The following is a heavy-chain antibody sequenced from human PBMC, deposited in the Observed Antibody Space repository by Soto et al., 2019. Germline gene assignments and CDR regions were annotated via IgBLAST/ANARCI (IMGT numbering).Heavy chain of an antibody. CDR2: IYWDDDK. J-gene: IGHJ4*02. CDR1: GFSLSTSGVG. CDR3: ARAAGIAVAGPYYFDY. Sequence: QITLKESGPPLVKPTQTLTLTCTFSGFSLSTSGVGVGWIRQPPGKALEWLSLIYWDDDKRYSPSLKSRLTNAKDNSKNQVVLTMNNMDPVDTVTYYWARAAGIAVAGPYYFDYWGQGTLVTVSS. D-gene: IGHD6-19*01. V-gene: IGHV2-5*02.